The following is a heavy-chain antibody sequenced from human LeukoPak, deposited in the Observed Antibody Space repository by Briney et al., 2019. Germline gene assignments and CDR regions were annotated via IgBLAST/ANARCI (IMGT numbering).Heavy chain of an antibody. J-gene: IGHJ6*03. CDR3: ARATLEYCSSTSCPDYYYMDV. D-gene: IGHD2-2*01. CDR2: INPNSGGT. CDR1: GYTFTGYY. V-gene: IGHV1-2*02. Sequence: ASVKVSCKASGYTFTGYYMHWVRQAPGQGLEWMGWINPNSGGTNYAQKFQGRVTMTRNTSISTAYVELSSLRSEDTAVYYCARATLEYCSSTSCPDYYYMDVWGKGTTVTISS.